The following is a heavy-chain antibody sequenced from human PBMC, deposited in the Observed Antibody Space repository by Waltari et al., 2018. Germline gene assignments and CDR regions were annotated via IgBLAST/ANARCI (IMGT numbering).Heavy chain of an antibody. J-gene: IGHJ4*02. Sequence: QITLKESGPTLVKPTQTLTLTCTFSGFSLSTSGVGVGWIRQPPGKALEWLALIYWNDDKRYSPSLKSRLTITKDTSKNQVVLTMTNMEPVDTATYYCAHSRNYDFWSGSTFDYWGQGTLVTVSS. CDR2: IYWNDDK. D-gene: IGHD3-3*01. CDR3: AHSRNYDFWSGSTFDY. CDR1: GFSLSTSGVG. V-gene: IGHV2-5*01.